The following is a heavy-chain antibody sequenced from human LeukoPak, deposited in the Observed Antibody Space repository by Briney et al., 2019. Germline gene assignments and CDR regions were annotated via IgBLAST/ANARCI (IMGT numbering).Heavy chain of an antibody. Sequence: GGSLRLSCAASGFTVGNNRMSWVRQAPGKGLEWVSTVYGGGNTAYADSVKGRFTISRDTSKNTLLLQMNSLRAEDTAVYFCVRERFGAYVENWGQGALVTVSS. D-gene: IGHD3-10*01. CDR2: VYGGGNT. V-gene: IGHV3-53*01. CDR1: GFTVGNNR. CDR3: VRERFGAYVEN. J-gene: IGHJ4*02.